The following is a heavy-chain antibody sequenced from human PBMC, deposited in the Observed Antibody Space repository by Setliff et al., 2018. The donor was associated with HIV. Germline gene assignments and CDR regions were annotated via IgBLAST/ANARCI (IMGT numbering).Heavy chain of an antibody. CDR2: INTDGSDT. Sequence: LSLSCAASGFTFGNYWMHWVRQAPGKGPVDISHINTDGSDTNYADSVKGRFTISRDNSKNTLYLQMNSPRAEDTAVYYCARAFGRDIVVVPAATGGDVWGQGTTVTVSS. J-gene: IGHJ6*02. D-gene: IGHD2-2*01. CDR3: ARAFGRDIVVVPAATGGDV. V-gene: IGHV3-74*01. CDR1: GFTFGNYW.